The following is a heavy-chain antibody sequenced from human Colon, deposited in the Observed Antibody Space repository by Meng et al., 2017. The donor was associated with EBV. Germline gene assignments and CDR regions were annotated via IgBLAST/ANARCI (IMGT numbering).Heavy chain of an antibody. CDR3: ARVGAYCGGDCYHPR. Sequence: QVQLQDSGPGLVEPSGTLSLTCAFSGGSLSSRNLWSWVRQPPGKGLEWIGEIYHSGSTNYNPSLKSRVTISVDESKNQFSLRLSSVTAADTAVYYCARVGAYCGGDCYHPRWGQGTLVTVSS. CDR1: GGSLSSRNL. D-gene: IGHD2-21*02. V-gene: IGHV4-4*02. CDR2: IYHSGST. J-gene: IGHJ4*02.